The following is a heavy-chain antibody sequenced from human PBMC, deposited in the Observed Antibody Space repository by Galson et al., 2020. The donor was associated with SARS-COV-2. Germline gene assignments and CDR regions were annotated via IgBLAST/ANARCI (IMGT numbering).Heavy chain of an antibody. CDR2: IKQDGSEK. Sequence: GGSLRLSCAASGFTFSSYWMSWVRQAPGKGLEWVANIKQDGSEKYYVDSVKGRFTISRDNAKNSLYLQMNSLRAEDTAVYYCASESQTYYDDSGGSDFEYCFDYWGQGHLVTVSS. D-gene: IGHD3-22*01. CDR1: GFTFSSYW. V-gene: IGHV3-7*01. CDR3: ASESQTYYDDSGGSDFEYCFDY. J-gene: IGHJ4*02.